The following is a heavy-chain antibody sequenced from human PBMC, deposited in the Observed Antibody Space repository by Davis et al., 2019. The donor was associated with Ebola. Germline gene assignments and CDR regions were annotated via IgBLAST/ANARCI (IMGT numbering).Heavy chain of an antibody. D-gene: IGHD3-3*01. J-gene: IGHJ4*02. CDR2: INHSGST. CDR3: ARGIRYYDFWSGYGNPVLFDY. V-gene: IGHV4-34*01. CDR1: GGSFSGYY. Sequence: SETLSLTCAVYGGSFSGYYWSWIRQPPGKGLEWIGEINHSGSTNYTPSLKSRVTISVDTSKNQFSLKLSSVTAADTAVYYCARGIRYYDFWSGYGNPVLFDYWGQGTLVTVSS.